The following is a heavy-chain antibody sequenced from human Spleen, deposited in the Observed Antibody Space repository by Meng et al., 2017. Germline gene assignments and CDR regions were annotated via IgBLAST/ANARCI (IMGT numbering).Heavy chain of an antibody. CDR1: GGSFSGYY. J-gene: IGHJ6*02. CDR2: INHSGST. CDR3: ARNNGFYYGYGMDV. D-gene: IGHD3-10*01. Sequence: SETLSLTCAVYGGSFSGYYWSWIRQPPGKGLEWIGEINHSGSTNYNPSLKSRVTISVDTSKNQFSLKLSSVTAADTAVYYCARNNGFYYGYGMDVWGQGTTVTVSS. V-gene: IGHV4-34*01.